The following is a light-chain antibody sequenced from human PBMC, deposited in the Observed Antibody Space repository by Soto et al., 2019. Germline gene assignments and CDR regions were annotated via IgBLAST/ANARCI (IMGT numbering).Light chain of an antibody. CDR1: QSISSW. Sequence: DIQMTQSPSTLSASVGDRVTITCRASQSISSWLAWYQQKPGKAPKLLIYKASSLESGVPSRFSGSRSGTEFTLTISSLQPDYFATYYCKQYNSFGQGTRLEIK. J-gene: IGKJ5*01. CDR3: KQYNS. CDR2: KAS. V-gene: IGKV1-5*03.